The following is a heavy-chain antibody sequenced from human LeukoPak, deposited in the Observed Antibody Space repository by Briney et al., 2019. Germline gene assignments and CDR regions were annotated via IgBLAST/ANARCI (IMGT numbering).Heavy chain of an antibody. CDR2: IYYSGRT. V-gene: IGHV4-59*01. D-gene: IGHD1-26*01. CDR3: ARTYSGSDNYYYMDV. J-gene: IGHJ6*03. Sequence: PSETLSLTCTVSGGSISGYYWSWIRQPPGKGLEWIGYIYYSGRTNYNPSLKSRVTTSVDTSKNQFSLKLSSVTAADTAVYYCARTYSGSDNYYYMDVWGKGTTVTVSS. CDR1: GGSISGYY.